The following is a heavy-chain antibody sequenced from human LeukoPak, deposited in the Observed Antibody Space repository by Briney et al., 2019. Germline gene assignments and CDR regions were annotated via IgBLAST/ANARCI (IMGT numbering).Heavy chain of an antibody. Sequence: PGGSLRLSCASSGFTFSSYDMHWVRRAPGKGLEWVASIWHDGNRKYHADSVEGRFTISRDNSKNTVYVQMNSLRADDTAVYYCTRAAGITGTSRDNRFDPWGQGTLVTVSS. D-gene: IGHD1/OR15-1a*01. CDR1: GFTFSSYD. CDR2: IWHDGNRK. V-gene: IGHV3-33*01. CDR3: TRAAGITGTSRDNRFDP. J-gene: IGHJ5*02.